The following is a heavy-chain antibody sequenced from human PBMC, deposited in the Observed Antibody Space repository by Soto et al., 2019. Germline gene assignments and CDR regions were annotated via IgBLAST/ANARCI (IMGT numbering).Heavy chain of an antibody. CDR1: GGSFSGYY. D-gene: IGHD6-19*01. V-gene: IGHV4-34*01. J-gene: IGHJ6*02. CDR3: ARRRYSSGWKDYYYYGMDV. CDR2: INHSGST. Sequence: SETLSLTCAVYGGSFSGYYWSWIRQPPGKGLEWIGEINHSGSTNYNPSLKSRVTISVDTSKNQFSLKLSSVTAADTAVYYCARRRYSSGWKDYYYYGMDVWGQGTTVTAP.